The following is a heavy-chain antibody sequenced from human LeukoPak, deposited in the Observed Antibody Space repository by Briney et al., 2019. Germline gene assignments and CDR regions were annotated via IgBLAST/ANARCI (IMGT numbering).Heavy chain of an antibody. CDR2: ISSSGSTI. CDR1: GFTFSSYA. J-gene: IGHJ6*03. V-gene: IGHV3-48*03. Sequence: GGSLRLSCAASGFTFSSYAMHWVRQAPGKGLEWVSYISSSGSTIYYADSVKGRFTISRDNAKNSLYLQMNSLRAEDTAVYYCARELRNYYYYMDVWGRGTTVTISS. CDR3: ARELRNYYYYMDV.